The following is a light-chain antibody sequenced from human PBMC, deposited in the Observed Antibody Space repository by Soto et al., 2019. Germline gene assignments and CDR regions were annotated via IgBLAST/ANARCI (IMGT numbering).Light chain of an antibody. CDR2: GAS. CDR1: QSVSSSY. CDR3: QQRSNWPPIT. Sequence: EIVLTQSPGTLSLSPGERATLSCRASQSVSSSYLAWYQQKPGQAPSLLIYGASSRATGIPARFSGSGSGTDFTLTISSLQPEDFAVYDCQQRSNWPPITFGQGTRLEIK. J-gene: IGKJ5*01. V-gene: IGKV3D-20*02.